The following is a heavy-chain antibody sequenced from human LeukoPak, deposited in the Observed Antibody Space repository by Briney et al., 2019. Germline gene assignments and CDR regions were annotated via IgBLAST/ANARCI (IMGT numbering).Heavy chain of an antibody. CDR1: GGSISSYY. CDR2: IYYSVST. J-gene: IGHJ4*02. V-gene: IGHV4-59*01. D-gene: IGHD1-1*01. CDR3: ARVQASGGKGYCDY. Sequence: ETLSLTCTVSGGSISSYYWSWIRQPPGKGLEWIGYIYYSVSTNYNPSLKSRVTRSVDTSKNQFSLKLSSVTAADTAVYYCARVQASGGKGYCDYWGQGTLVTVSS.